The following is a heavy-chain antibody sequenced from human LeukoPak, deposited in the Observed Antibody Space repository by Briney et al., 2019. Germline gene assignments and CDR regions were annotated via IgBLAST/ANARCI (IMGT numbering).Heavy chain of an antibody. J-gene: IGHJ6*02. D-gene: IGHD5-12*01. CDR1: GFTFSSYS. CDR3: ARDRNIVATIVNYYYGMDV. V-gene: IGHV3-21*01. CDR2: ISSSSSYI. Sequence: GGSLRLSCAASGFTFSSYSMNWVRQAPGKGLEWVSSISSSSSYIYYADSVKGRFTISRDNAKNSLYLQMNSLRAEDTAVYYCARDRNIVATIVNYYYGMDVWGQGTTVTVSS.